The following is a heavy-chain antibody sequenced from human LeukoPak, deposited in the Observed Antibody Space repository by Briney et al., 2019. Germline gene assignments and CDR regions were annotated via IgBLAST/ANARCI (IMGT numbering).Heavy chain of an antibody. D-gene: IGHD2-2*01. V-gene: IGHV4-59*08. Sequence: SETLSLTCTVSGGSISNYYWSWIRQPPGKGLEWIGYIYYSGSSYYNPPLKSRVTISVDTSKNQFSLKLSSVTAADTAVYYCAGSTSHGAFDIWGQGTMVTVSS. CDR1: GGSISNYY. J-gene: IGHJ3*02. CDR3: AGSTSHGAFDI. CDR2: IYYSGSS.